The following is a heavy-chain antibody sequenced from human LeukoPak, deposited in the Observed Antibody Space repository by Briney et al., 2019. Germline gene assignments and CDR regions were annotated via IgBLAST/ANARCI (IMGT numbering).Heavy chain of an antibody. Sequence: PGGSLRLSCAASGLSFSSYWMSWVRQAPGKGLERVANIKEDGSEKYYVDSVKGRFTISRDNAKNSLHLQMNSLRGEDTAVYYCAREYSWGQGTLVTVSS. V-gene: IGHV3-7*01. J-gene: IGHJ4*02. CDR1: GLSFSSYW. CDR3: AREYS. CDR2: IKEDGSEK.